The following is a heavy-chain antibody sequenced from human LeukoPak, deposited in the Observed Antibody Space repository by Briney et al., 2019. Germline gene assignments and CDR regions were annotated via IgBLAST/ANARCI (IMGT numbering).Heavy chain of an antibody. CDR2: IYWNDDK. CDR3: AQSRFLLKEIAAAENYYYYGMDV. V-gene: IGHV2-5*01. CDR1: GFSLSTSGVG. D-gene: IGHD6-13*01. J-gene: IGHJ6*02. Sequence: SGPTLVNPTQTLTLTCTFSGFSLSTSGVGVGWIRQPPGKALEWLALIYWNDDKRYSPSLKSRLTITKGTYKDQVVLTMTNMEPVDTATYYCAQSRFLLKEIAAAENYYYYGMDVWGQGTTVTVSS.